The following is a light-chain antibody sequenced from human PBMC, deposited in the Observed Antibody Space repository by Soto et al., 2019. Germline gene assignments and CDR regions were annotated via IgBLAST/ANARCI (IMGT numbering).Light chain of an antibody. CDR2: AAS. CDR1: QGISSY. Sequence: DIQMNPSPSFLSASLGDRLTITCRASQGISSYLAWYQQKQGKATTLLIYAASTLQSGVPSRFSGSGSGTEYTLTISSLQPEVFASKYCPKRLNYPITFGQGTRLEL. J-gene: IGKJ5*01. V-gene: IGKV1-9*01. CDR3: PKRLNYPIT.